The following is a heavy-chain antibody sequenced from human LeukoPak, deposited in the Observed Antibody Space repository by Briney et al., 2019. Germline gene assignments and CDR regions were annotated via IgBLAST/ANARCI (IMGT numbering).Heavy chain of an antibody. J-gene: IGHJ4*02. CDR1: GYSIRLGYY. CDR2: IYHSGTT. D-gene: IGHD3-10*01. Sequence: SETLSLTCSVSGYSIRLGYYWGWVRQPPRKGLEWIGSIYHSGTTYYNPSLKSRVTISMDTSKNQFSLKLTSVTAADTAVYYCAREKYYYALGSDWGQGTVVTVSS. V-gene: IGHV4-38-2*02. CDR3: AREKYYYALGSD.